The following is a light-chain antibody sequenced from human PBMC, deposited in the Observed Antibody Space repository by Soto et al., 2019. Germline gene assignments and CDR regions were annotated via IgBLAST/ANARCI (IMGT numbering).Light chain of an antibody. CDR2: GAS. CDR3: QQHTNWPPIP. Sequence: EIRMSQSAAIVSLSPGEGASLSCRASENVRTKVGWYQQKAGQAPRLLIYGASTRATGVPDRFSGSGSGTQFTLTISRLQSEDSAIYYCQQHTNWPPIPFGQRTRPAI. V-gene: IGKV3-15*01. CDR1: ENVRTK. J-gene: IGKJ5*01.